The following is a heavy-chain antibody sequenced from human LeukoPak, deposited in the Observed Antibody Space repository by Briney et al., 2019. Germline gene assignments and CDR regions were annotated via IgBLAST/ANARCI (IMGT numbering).Heavy chain of an antibody. CDR3: ARKAQYNGDYPLDY. V-gene: IGHV3-23*01. CDR1: GFTFTSYS. CDR2: TSDRGDYT. J-gene: IGHJ4*02. D-gene: IGHD1-7*01. Sequence: GGSLRLSCAASGFTFTSYSMSWVRQAPGKGLEWVSGTSDRGDYTYYADSVKGRFTISRDSSKNTLFLQMNSLRAEDTALYFCARKAQYNGDYPLDYWGQGTLVTVSS.